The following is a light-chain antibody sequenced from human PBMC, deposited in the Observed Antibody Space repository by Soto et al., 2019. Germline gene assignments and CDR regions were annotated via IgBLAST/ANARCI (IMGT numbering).Light chain of an antibody. CDR2: DAS. Sequence: DIQMTQSPSSVSASVGDRITITCRASQGISSWLAWYQQKPGKAPKLLIYDASSLESGVPSRFSGSGSGTEFTLTISSLQPDDFATYYCQQYNSYSRTFGQGTKVDIK. J-gene: IGKJ1*01. CDR3: QQYNSYSRT. V-gene: IGKV1-5*01. CDR1: QGISSW.